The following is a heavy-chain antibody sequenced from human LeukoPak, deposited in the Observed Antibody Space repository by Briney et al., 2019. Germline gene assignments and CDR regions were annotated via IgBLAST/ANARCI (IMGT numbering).Heavy chain of an antibody. CDR1: GGSISSGGYY. Sequence: PSQSLSLSCTVSGGSISSGGYYWSWIRQHPGKGLEWIGYIYYSGTTYYNPSLKSRVTISVDTSKTQFSLRLSSVTAADTAVYYCARVVDPPAIPNYFDYWGQGTLVTVSS. CDR2: IYYSGTT. D-gene: IGHD2-2*02. J-gene: IGHJ4*02. V-gene: IGHV4-31*03. CDR3: ARVVDPPAIPNYFDY.